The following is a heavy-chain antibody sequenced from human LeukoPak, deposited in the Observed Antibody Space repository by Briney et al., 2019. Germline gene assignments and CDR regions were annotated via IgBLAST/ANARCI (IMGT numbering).Heavy chain of an antibody. V-gene: IGHV1-46*02. J-gene: IGHJ6*02. D-gene: IGHD3-10*01. CDR2: KFSHDGTT. CDR3: ARDSGNFHYDMDV. CDR1: GYSFNSHH. Sequence: AASVKVSCKTSGYSFNSHHVHWVRQAPGQGLEWMGVKFSHDGTTIYTQNFQGRLTMTRDTSTSTVYMELSSLRSEDTAVYYCARDSGNFHYDMDVWGQGTTVTVSS.